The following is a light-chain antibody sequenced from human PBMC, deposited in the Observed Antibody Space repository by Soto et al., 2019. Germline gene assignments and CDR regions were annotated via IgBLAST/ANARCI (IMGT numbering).Light chain of an antibody. CDR1: SSDVGGYYY. CDR3: CSYAGSYTVV. CDR2: DVS. J-gene: IGLJ2*01. Sequence: QSALTQPRSVSGSPGQSVTISCTGTSSDVGGYYYVSWYQQHPGNAPKLMIYDVSKRPSGVPDRFSGSKSGNTASLTISGLQAEDEADYYCCSYAGSYTVVFGGGTKLTVL. V-gene: IGLV2-11*01.